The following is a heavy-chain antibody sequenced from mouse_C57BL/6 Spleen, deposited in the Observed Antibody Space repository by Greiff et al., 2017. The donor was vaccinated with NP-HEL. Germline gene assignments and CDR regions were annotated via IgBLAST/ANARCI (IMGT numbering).Heavy chain of an antibody. CDR2: ISGGGGNT. CDR1: GFTFSSYT. J-gene: IGHJ2*01. D-gene: IGHD2-12*01. V-gene: IGHV5-9*01. Sequence: EVKVVESGGGLVKPGGSLKLSCAASGFTFSSYTMSWVRQTPEKRLEWVATISGGGGNTYYPDSVKGRFTISRDNAKNTLYLQMSSLRSEDTALYYCARWNYYSFDYWGQGTTLTVSS. CDR3: ARWNYYSFDY.